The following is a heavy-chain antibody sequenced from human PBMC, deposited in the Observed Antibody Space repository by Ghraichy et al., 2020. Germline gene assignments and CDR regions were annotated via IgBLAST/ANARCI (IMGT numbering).Heavy chain of an antibody. CDR3: ARPFYNWNYAFDY. CDR1: GGSISSSSYY. J-gene: IGHJ4*02. V-gene: IGHV4-39*01. D-gene: IGHD1-7*01. Sequence: SETLSLTCTVSGGSISSSSYYWGWIRQPPGKGLEWIGSIYYSGSTYYNPSLKSRVTISVDTSKNQFSLKLSSVTAADTAVYYCARPFYNWNYAFDYWGQGTLVTVSS. CDR2: IYYSGST.